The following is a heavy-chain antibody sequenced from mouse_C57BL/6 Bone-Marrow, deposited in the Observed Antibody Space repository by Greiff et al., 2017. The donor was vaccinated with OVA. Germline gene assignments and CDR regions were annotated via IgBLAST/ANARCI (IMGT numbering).Heavy chain of an antibody. CDR1: GYTFTDYY. D-gene: IGHD3-1*01. CDR2: IYPGSGNT. V-gene: IGHV1-76*01. Sequence: QVQLQQSGAELVRPGASVKLSCKASGYTFTDYYINWVKQRPGQGLEWIARIYPGSGNTYYNEKFKGKATLTAEKSSSTAYMQLSSLTSEDSAVYFCARRAGYRLDYWGQGTTLTVSS. CDR3: ARRAGYRLDY. J-gene: IGHJ2*01.